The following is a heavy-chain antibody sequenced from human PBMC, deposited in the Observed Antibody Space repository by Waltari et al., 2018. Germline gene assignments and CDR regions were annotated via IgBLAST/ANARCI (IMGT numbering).Heavy chain of an antibody. Sequence: QLQLQESGPGLVKPSETLSLTCTVSGGSISSSSYYWGWIRQPPGKGLEWIGSIYYSGSTYYNPSRKSRVTISVDTSKNQFSLKLSSVTAADTAVYYCARRIAVAGHYHYYGMDVWGQGTTVTVSS. CDR3: ARRIAVAGHYHYYGMDV. CDR1: GGSISSSSYY. D-gene: IGHD6-19*01. V-gene: IGHV4-39*01. CDR2: IYYSGST. J-gene: IGHJ6*02.